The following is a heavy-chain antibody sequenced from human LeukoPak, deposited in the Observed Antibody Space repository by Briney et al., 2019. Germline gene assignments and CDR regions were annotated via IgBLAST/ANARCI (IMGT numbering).Heavy chain of an antibody. CDR1: GYRFTTYW. Sequence: GESLKISHKASGYRFTTYWIGLVRQVPGKGLEGMGIIYPGESDTRYRPSFEGQVTISADKSITTAYLQWSSLKALETAMYYCARLRGSETFDYWGQGTLVTVPS. J-gene: IGHJ4*02. D-gene: IGHD3-10*01. CDR3: ARLRGSETFDY. V-gene: IGHV5-51*01. CDR2: IYPGESDT.